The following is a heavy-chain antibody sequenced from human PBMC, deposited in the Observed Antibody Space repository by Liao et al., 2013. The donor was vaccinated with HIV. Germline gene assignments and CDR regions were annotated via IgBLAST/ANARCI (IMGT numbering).Heavy chain of an antibody. CDR1: GGSISGSDYY. D-gene: IGHD3-3*01. CDR3: ARGTIFGPDY. Sequence: QLRLQESGPGLVQPSETLSLTCTVSGGSISGSDYYWSWIRQPAGKGLEWIGRIYTSGSTNYNPSLKSRVTMSVDTSKNQFSLKLSSVTAADTAVYYCARGTIFGPDYWGQGTLVTVSS. J-gene: IGHJ4*02. CDR2: IYTSGST. V-gene: IGHV4-61*02.